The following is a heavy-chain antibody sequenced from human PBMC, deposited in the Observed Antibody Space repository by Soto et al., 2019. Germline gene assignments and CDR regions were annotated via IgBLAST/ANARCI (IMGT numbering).Heavy chain of an antibody. Sequence: GGSLRLSKTAAWGTCGDYAMSWFRQAPEKGLEWVGFIRSKAYGGTTEYAASVKGRFTISRDDSKSIAYLQMNSLKTEDTAVYYCTRDEEWLDYYYMDVWRKGTTVPVSS. CDR2: IRSKAYGGTT. V-gene: IGHV3-49*03. CDR3: TRDEEWLDYYYMDV. CDR1: WGTCGDYA. D-gene: IGHD3-3*01. J-gene: IGHJ6*03.